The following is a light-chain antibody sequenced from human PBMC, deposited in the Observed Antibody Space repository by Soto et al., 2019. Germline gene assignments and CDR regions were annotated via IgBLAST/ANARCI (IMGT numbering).Light chain of an antibody. Sequence: DIQMTQSPCSLSASVGDRVTITCRASHNIINYLNWYQQKPGKAPQLLIYVASMLESGVPSRFSGSGSGTDFTLTISSLQPEDFATYYRQQSYNAPITFGQETRLDI. CDR3: QQSYNAPIT. V-gene: IGKV1-39*01. CDR1: HNIINY. J-gene: IGKJ5*01. CDR2: VAS.